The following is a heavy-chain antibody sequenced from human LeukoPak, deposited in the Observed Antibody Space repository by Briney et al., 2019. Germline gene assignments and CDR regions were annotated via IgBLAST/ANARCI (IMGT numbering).Heavy chain of an antibody. CDR3: AKVVGYYYYYMDV. CDR2: IWYDGSNK. J-gene: IGHJ6*03. Sequence: HPGGSLRLSCAASGFTFSSYGMHWVRQAPGKGLEWVAVIWYDGSNKYYADSVKGRFTISRDNSKNTLYLQMNSLRAEDTAVYYCAKVVGYYYYYMDVWGKGTTVTVSS. V-gene: IGHV3-33*06. CDR1: GFTFSSYG.